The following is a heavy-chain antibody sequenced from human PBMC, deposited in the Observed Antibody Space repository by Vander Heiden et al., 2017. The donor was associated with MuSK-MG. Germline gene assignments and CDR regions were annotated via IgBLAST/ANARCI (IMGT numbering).Heavy chain of an antibody. CDR1: GDSITTDTYY. Sequence: QVQLQESGPGLVKPSETLSLTCTVSGDSITTDTYYWACIRQPPGGGLEYIGSIYYAGNIYYSPSLRSRATISVDTSTNQFSLKLTSLTAADTAVYFCAWGPDGFKVWGQGTVVTVSS. CDR3: AWGPDGFKV. V-gene: IGHV4-39*07. CDR2: IYYAGNI. J-gene: IGHJ3*01. D-gene: IGHD7-27*01.